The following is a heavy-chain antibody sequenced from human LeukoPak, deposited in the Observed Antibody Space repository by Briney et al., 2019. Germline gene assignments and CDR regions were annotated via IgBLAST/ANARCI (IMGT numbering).Heavy chain of an antibody. CDR3: ARGATAAGDFDY. V-gene: IGHV3-66*01. Sequence: GGSLRLSCAASGLTVSSNYMSWVRQAPGKGLEWVSVFYSVGDTYYADSVKGRFTISRDNSKNTLYLQMHSLRPEDTAVYYCARGATAAGDFDYWGQGTLVTVSS. D-gene: IGHD6-13*01. J-gene: IGHJ4*02. CDR2: FYSVGDT. CDR1: GLTVSSNY.